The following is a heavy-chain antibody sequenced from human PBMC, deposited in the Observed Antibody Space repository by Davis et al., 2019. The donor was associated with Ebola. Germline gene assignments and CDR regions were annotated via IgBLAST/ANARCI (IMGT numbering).Heavy chain of an antibody. J-gene: IGHJ4*02. CDR3: ARGGVDSSGWFYYFDY. CDR1: GGSFSGYY. Sequence: MPSETLSLTCAVYGGSFSGYYWRWIRQPPGKGLEWIGEINHSGSTNYNPSLKSRVTISVDTSKNQFSLKLSSVTAADTAVYYCARGGVDSSGWFYYFDYWGQGTLVTVSS. D-gene: IGHD6-19*01. CDR2: INHSGST. V-gene: IGHV4-34*01.